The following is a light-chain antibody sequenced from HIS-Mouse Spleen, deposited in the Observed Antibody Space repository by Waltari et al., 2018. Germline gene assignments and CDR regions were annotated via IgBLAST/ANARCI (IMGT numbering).Light chain of an antibody. CDR3: QQRSNWPPWT. Sequence: EIVLTQSPATLSLSPGERATLSCRASQSVSSYLAWYQQKPGQAPRLLIYDASNRATGIPARFSGIGSGTDFTLTISSLEPEDFAVYYCQQRSNWPPWTFGQGTKVEIK. V-gene: IGKV3-11*01. CDR2: DAS. CDR1: QSVSSY. J-gene: IGKJ1*01.